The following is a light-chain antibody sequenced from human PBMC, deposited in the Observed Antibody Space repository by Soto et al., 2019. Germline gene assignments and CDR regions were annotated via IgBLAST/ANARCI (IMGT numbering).Light chain of an antibody. V-gene: IGLV2-14*01. CDR1: SSDVVNYDF. CDR2: EVT. CDR3: SSYTTSTTLFYV. Sequence: QSALTQPASVSASPGQSITLSCTGTSSDVVNYDFVSWYQQHPGKAPKLIIYEVTNRPSGVSSRFSGSKSGNTASLTISGLRSEDEAAYYCSSYTTSTTLFYVFGTGTKVTV. J-gene: IGLJ1*01.